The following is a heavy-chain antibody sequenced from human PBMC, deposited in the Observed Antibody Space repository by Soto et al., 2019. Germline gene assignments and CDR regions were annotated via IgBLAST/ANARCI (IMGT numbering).Heavy chain of an antibody. J-gene: IGHJ5*02. CDR2: IIPISGST. CDR3: AIEAAAGRPRFDP. V-gene: IGHV1-69*01. Sequence: QVQLMQSGAEVKKPGSSVKVSCKASGGPFSSYAITWLRLAPGQGLEWMGGIIPISGSTSYIQKFQGRLTITADESTSTVYMELSSLRSEDTAVYYCAIEAAAGRPRFDPWGQGTLVTVSS. CDR1: GGPFSSYA. D-gene: IGHD6-13*01.